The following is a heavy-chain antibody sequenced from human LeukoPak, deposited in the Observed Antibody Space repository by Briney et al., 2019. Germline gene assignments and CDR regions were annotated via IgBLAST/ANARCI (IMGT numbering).Heavy chain of an antibody. CDR1: GGSISDNDYS. CDR3: ARRYYFVSGSYYPFDF. CDR2: IHYSGTT. J-gene: IGHJ4*02. Sequence: PSETLSLTCNVSGGSISDNDYSWDWIRQPPGKGLEWMGCIHYSGTTYSNPSLKSRISISVDTSKSQFSLKLRSVTAADTAVYYCARRYYFVSGSYYPFDFWAREPWSPSPQ. D-gene: IGHD3-10*01. V-gene: IGHV4-39*01.